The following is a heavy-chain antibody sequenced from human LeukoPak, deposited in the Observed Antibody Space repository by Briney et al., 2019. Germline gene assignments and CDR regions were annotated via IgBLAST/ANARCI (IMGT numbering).Heavy chain of an antibody. V-gene: IGHV1-2*02. D-gene: IGHD5-24*01. CDR2: INPNSGST. J-gene: IGHJ4*02. CDR1: GYTFTGYY. CDR3: ARVLRGWLQLGDYYFDY. Sequence: ASVKVSCKASGYTFTGYYMHWVRQAPGQGLEWMGWINPNSGSTNYAQKFQGRVTMTRDTSISTAYMELSRLRSDDTAVYYCARVLRGWLQLGDYYFDYWGQGTLVTVSS.